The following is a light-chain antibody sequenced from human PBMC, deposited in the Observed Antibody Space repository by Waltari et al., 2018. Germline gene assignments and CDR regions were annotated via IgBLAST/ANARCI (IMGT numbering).Light chain of an antibody. V-gene: IGKV1-8*01. Sequence: CRASKCISNYVAWFQQKPGKAPKLLIYAASTLQSGVPSRFSGSGSGTDFTLTINYLQSEDFATYYCQQYYSYPLTFGGGTKVEIK. CDR3: QQYYSYPLT. CDR1: KCISNY. CDR2: AAS. J-gene: IGKJ4*01.